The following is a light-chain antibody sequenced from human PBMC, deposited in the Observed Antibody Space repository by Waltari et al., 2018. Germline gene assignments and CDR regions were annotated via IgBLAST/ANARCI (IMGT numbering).Light chain of an antibody. Sequence: DVQMTQSPSSLSASIGDRVTIICQASQDITNYLNWYQQKPGKAPNLLIYATSNLESGVPSRFSGSGSGTLFTFTISSLQPEDIATYYCQQYDSLPLTFGPGTTVDV. CDR3: QQYDSLPLT. J-gene: IGKJ3*01. V-gene: IGKV1-33*01. CDR2: ATS. CDR1: QDITNY.